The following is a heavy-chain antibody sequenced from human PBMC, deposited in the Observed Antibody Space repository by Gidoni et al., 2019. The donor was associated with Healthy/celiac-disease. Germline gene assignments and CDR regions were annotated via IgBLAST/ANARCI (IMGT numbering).Heavy chain of an antibody. J-gene: IGHJ4*02. D-gene: IGHD3-10*01. CDR1: GGSISSGDYY. CDR3: ARVGDAVTKSPSLDY. V-gene: IGHV4-30-4*01. Sequence: QVQLQESGPGLVKPSQTLSLTCTVSGGSISSGDYYWSWIRQPPGKGLEWIGCIYYSGSTYYNPSLKSRVTISVDTSKNQFSLKLSSVTAADTAVYYCARVGDAVTKSPSLDYWGQGTLVTVSS. CDR2: IYYSGST.